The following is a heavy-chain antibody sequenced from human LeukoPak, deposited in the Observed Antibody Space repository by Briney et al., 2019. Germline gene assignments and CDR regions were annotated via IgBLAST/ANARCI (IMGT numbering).Heavy chain of an antibody. V-gene: IGHV3-7*01. CDR3: ARARYYYDSSGYRAVYYFDY. J-gene: IGHJ4*02. CDR2: IKEDGSEK. CDR1: GFTFSSYW. Sequence: GGSLRLSCAASGFTFSSYWMSWVRQTPGKGLEWVANIKEDGSEKYYVDSVKGRFTISRDNAKNSLYLQMNSLRAEDTAVYYCARARYYYDSSGYRAVYYFDYWGQGTLVTVSS. D-gene: IGHD3-22*01.